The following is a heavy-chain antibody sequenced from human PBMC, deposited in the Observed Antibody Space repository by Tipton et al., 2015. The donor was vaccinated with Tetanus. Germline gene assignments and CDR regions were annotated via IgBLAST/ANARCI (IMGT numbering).Heavy chain of an antibody. CDR3: ARDQARGARGWNYFDC. Sequence: TLSLTCTVSGGSISSGGYYWSWIRQHPGKGMEWIGDIYNSGSTYYNPSLKSRVTILVDTTKNQFSLKLKSVTAAGTAVYYCARDQARGARGWNYFDCWGQGSLVTVSS. D-gene: IGHD1-26*01. CDR2: IYNSGST. J-gene: IGHJ4*02. V-gene: IGHV4-31*03. CDR1: GGSISSGGYY.